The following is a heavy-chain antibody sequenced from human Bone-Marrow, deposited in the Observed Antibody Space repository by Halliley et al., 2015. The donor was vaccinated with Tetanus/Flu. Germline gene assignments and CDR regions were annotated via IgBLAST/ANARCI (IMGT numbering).Heavy chain of an antibody. CDR1: GGSISSGGYY. D-gene: IGHD3-10*01. Sequence: LRLSCTVSGGSISSGGYYWSWIRQHPGKGLEWIGHIYYSGSTYYNPSLKSRVTISVDTSKNQLSLKLRSVTAADTAVYYCARSLYYYGSGSYSDYWGQGTLVTVSS. CDR2: IYYSGST. V-gene: IGHV4-31*03. J-gene: IGHJ4*02. CDR3: ARSLYYYGSGSYSDY.